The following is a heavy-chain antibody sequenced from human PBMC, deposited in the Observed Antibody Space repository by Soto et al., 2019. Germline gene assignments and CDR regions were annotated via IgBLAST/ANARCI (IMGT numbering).Heavy chain of an antibody. CDR3: DRAPGQLYWFDP. CDR1: VCSIGSAECS. D-gene: IGHD6-13*01. Sequence: PVSVTAAVPVCSIGSAECSWRWFRTPPGKGLEWIGYIYHSGSTYYNPSLKSRVTISVERSKKQFSLKLRSVTAAETAVYYCDRAPGQLYWFDPWGYGTLVTVS. V-gene: IGHV4-30-2*01. J-gene: IGHJ5*02. CDR2: IYHSGST.